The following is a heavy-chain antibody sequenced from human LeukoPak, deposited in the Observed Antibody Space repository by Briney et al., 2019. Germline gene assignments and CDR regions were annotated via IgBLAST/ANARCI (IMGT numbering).Heavy chain of an antibody. J-gene: IGHJ4*02. V-gene: IGHV5-51*01. CDR1: GYSFTNYW. Sequence: GGSLKISCKSSGYSFTNYWIGWVRQMPGQGLEWMGITYPHDSDTRYSPSFQGQVTILADKSINTAYLQWSSLKASDTAMYDCARHKGFSSGWYADYWGQGTLVTVAS. D-gene: IGHD6-19*01. CDR2: TYPHDSDT. CDR3: ARHKGFSSGWYADY.